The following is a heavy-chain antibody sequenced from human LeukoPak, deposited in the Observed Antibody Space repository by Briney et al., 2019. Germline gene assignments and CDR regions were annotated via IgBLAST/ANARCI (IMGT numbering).Heavy chain of an antibody. J-gene: IGHJ4*02. CDR3: AKDPKYGGNPRYYFDY. CDR1: GFTFSSYG. V-gene: IGHV3-30*02. Sequence: PGGSLRLSCAASGFTFSSYGMHWVRQAPGKGLEWVAFIRYDGSNKYYADSVKGRFTISRDNSKNTLYLQMNSLRAEDTAVYYCAKDPKYGGNPRYYFDYWGQGTLVTVSS. CDR2: IRYDGSNK. D-gene: IGHD4-23*01.